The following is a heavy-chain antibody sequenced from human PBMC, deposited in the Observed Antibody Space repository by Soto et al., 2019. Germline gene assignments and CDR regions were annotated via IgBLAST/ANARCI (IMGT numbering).Heavy chain of an antibody. CDR3: AINGYDYRGNFDY. CDR2: IDPSDSYT. D-gene: IGHD5-12*01. J-gene: IGHJ4*02. Sequence: PGESLKISCKGSGYSFTSYWISWVRQMPGKGLEWMGRIDPSDSYTNYSPSFQGHVTISADKSISTAYLQWSSLKASDTAMYYCAINGYDYRGNFDYWGQGTLVTVSS. CDR1: GYSFTSYW. V-gene: IGHV5-10-1*01.